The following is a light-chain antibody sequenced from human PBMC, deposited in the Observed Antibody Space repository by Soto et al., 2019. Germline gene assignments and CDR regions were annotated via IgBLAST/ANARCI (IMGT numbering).Light chain of an antibody. CDR2: EVS. Sequence: QSALTQPASVSGSPGQSITISCTGTSSDVGGYNYASWYQQQAGKAPKLIIHEVSNRPSGVSNRFPGSKSGNTASLTISGLQAEDEADYYCDSYTSSRAYVFGIGTKVTVL. CDR1: SSDVGGYNY. J-gene: IGLJ1*01. CDR3: DSYTSSRAYV. V-gene: IGLV2-14*01.